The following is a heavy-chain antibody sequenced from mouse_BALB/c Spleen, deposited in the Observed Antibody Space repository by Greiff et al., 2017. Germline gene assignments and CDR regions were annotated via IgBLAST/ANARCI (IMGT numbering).Heavy chain of an antibody. CDR2: ISSGGST. V-gene: IGHV5-6-5*01. CDR3: AREGITTKLFAY. CDR1: GFTFSSYA. J-gene: IGHJ3*01. D-gene: IGHD2-4*01. Sequence: DVKLVESGGGLVKPGGSLKLSCAASGFTFSSYAMSWVRQTPEKRLEWVASISSGGSTYYPDSVKGRFTISRDNARNILYLQMSSLRSEDTAMYYCAREGITTKLFAYWGQGTLVTVSA.